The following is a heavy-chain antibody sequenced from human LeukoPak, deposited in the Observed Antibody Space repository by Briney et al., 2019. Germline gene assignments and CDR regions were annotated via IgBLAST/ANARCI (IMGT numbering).Heavy chain of an antibody. V-gene: IGHV3-30*18. J-gene: IGHJ4*02. CDR1: GFTFSSYN. Sequence: GGSLRLSCAASGFTFSSYNMHWVRQAPGKGLEWVAVISYDGSNKYYADSVKGRFTISRDNSKNTLYLRMNSLRAEDTAVYYCAKDLREQQLVFDYWGQGTLVTVSS. CDR2: ISYDGSNK. CDR3: AKDLREQQLVFDY. D-gene: IGHD6-13*01.